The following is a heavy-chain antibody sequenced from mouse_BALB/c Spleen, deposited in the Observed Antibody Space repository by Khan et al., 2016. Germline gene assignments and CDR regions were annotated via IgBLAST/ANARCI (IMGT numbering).Heavy chain of an antibody. CDR2: IYPGSGNT. Sequence: QVQLQQSGPELVKPGASVKISCKTSGYTFTDYYINWVKQKPGQGLEWIGWIYPGSGNTKYNEKFKGKATLTVDTSSSTAYMQLSSLTSEDTAVYFCSRGGYGSWFAYWGQGTLVTVSA. J-gene: IGHJ3*01. CDR3: SRGGYGSWFAY. V-gene: IGHV1-84*02. CDR1: GYTFTDYY. D-gene: IGHD1-2*01.